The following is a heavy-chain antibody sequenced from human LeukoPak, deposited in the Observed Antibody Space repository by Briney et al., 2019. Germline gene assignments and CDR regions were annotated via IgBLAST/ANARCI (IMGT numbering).Heavy chain of an antibody. V-gene: IGHV4-59*01. CDR1: GGSFSTYY. J-gene: IGHJ1*01. D-gene: IGHD1-14*01. CDR3: AREPEY. CDR2: IYNSGAT. Sequence: PSETLSLTCSVSGGSFSTYYWTWIRQPPGKGLEWIGCIYNSGATYYNPSFKSRVTTSVDSSKNQFSLKLTSVTAADTAIYFCAREPEYWGQGAQVTVSS.